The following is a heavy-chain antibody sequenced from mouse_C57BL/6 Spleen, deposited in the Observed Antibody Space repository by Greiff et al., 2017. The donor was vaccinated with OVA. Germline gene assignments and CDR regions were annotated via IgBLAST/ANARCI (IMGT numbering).Heavy chain of an antibody. D-gene: IGHD2-3*01. V-gene: IGHV1-55*01. CDR3: ARRQDGYYERWYFDV. J-gene: IGHJ1*03. CDR1: GYTFTSYW. Sequence: VQLQQPGAELVKPGASVKMSCKASGYTFTSYWITWVKQRPGQGLEWIGDIYPGSGSTNYNEKFKSKATLTVDTSSSTAYMQLSSLTSEDSAVYYCARRQDGYYERWYFDVWGTGTTVTVSS. CDR2: IYPGSGST.